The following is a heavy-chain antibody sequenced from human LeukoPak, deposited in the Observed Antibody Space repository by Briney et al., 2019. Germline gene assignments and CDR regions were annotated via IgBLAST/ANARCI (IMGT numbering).Heavy chain of an antibody. J-gene: IGHJ4*02. CDR3: AREPDGWVAFDY. V-gene: IGHV1-3*01. Sequence: GASVKVSCKASGYTFISSAMHWVRQAPGQGLEWMGWINVANANTKYSQKSQGRVTITRDTSASTAYMELTSLRSEGTAVYYCAREPDGWVAFDYWGQGTLVTVSS. D-gene: IGHD1-26*01. CDR1: GYTFISSA. CDR2: INVANANT.